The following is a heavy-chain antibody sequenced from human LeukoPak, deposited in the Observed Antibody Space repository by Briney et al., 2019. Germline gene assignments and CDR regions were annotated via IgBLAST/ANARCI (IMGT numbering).Heavy chain of an antibody. J-gene: IGHJ4*02. CDR3: ARKGPIAATGPDY. Sequence: SETLSLTCTVWCGSMCSYYGSWIRQPPGKGREWLGYIYNSRDTNYNPSLKSRVTFSADTFKNQFSLNLSSVPAADATISYCARKGPIAATGPDYWGQGTLVTVSS. V-gene: IGHV4-59*01. CDR1: CGSMCSYY. CDR2: IYNSRDT. D-gene: IGHD6-13*01.